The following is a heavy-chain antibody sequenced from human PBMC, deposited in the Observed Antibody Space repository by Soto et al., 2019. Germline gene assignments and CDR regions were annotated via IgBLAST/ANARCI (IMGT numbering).Heavy chain of an antibody. V-gene: IGHV2-5*02. J-gene: IGHJ5*02. CDR2: ISWADAK. D-gene: IGHD2-2*01. CDR3: AHITKPLQLLSVGNWFDP. CDR1: GFSLSTSGVG. Sequence: QITFKETGPTLVKPTQTLTLTCTFSGFSLSTSGVGVGWIRQPPGKALEGLALISWADAKRYSPSLKSRPTITRDSSKNHVDRTMTNMDPVDTATDYCAHITKPLQLLSVGNWFDPWGPGTLVTVS.